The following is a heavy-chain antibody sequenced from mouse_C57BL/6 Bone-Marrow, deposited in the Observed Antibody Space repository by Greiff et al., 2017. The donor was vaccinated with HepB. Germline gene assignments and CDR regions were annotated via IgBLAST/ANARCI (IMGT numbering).Heavy chain of an antibody. V-gene: IGHV10-1*01. D-gene: IGHD3-3*01. CDR3: VRRGGDLYWYFDV. CDR1: GFSFNTYA. J-gene: IGHJ1*03. CDR2: IRSKSNNYAT. Sequence: EVKLVESGGGLVQPKGSLKLSCAASGFSFNTYAMNWVRQAPGKGLEWVARIRSKSNNYATYYADSVKDRFTISRDDSESMLYLQMNNLKTEDTAMYYCVRRGGDLYWYFDVWGTGTTVTVSS.